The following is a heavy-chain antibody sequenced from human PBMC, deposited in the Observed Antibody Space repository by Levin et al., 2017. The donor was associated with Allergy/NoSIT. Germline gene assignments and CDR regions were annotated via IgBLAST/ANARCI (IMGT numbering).Heavy chain of an antibody. Sequence: GGSLRLSCAASGFTFSDYYMSWIRQAPGKGLEWVSYISSSSSYTNYADSVKGRFTISRDNAKNSLYLQMNSLRAEDTAVYYCARATRDVSGRAVPAAMRYWGQGTLVTVSS. CDR1: GFTFSDYY. CDR2: ISSSSSYT. CDR3: ARATRDVSGRAVPAAMRY. J-gene: IGHJ4*02. V-gene: IGHV3-11*05. D-gene: IGHD2-2*01.